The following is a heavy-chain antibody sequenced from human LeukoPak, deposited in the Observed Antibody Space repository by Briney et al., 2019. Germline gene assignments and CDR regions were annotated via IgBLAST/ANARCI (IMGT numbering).Heavy chain of an antibody. CDR2: INHSGST. V-gene: IGHV4-34*01. CDR1: GGSFSGYY. CDR3: AREVWVVVAATRWFDP. Sequence: SETLSLTCAVYGGSFSGYYWSWIRQPPGKGLEWIGEINHSGSTNYNLSLKSRVTISVDTSKNQFSLKLSSVTAADTAVYYCAREVWVVVAATRWFDPWGQGTLVTVSS. D-gene: IGHD2-15*01. J-gene: IGHJ5*02.